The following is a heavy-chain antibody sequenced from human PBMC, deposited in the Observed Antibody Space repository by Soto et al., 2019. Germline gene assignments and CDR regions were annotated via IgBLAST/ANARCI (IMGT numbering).Heavy chain of an antibody. Sequence: QAQLVQSGAEVTKPGASVKVSCKASGYTFTSYDINWVRQATGQGLEWMGWMSPNSGATGYAQKFQGRVTMTRDTSISTAYREVSNLISEDTAIDYCARGVDAGVDVWGQGTTVTVSS. J-gene: IGHJ6*02. CDR2: MSPNSGAT. D-gene: IGHD1-1*01. V-gene: IGHV1-8*01. CDR3: ARGVDAGVDV. CDR1: GYTFTSYD.